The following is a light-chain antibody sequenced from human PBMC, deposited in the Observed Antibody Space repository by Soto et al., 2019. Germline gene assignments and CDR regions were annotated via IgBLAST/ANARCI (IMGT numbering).Light chain of an antibody. CDR3: QQSYSTPMYP. V-gene: IGKV1-39*01. J-gene: IGKJ2*01. CDR2: AAS. CDR1: QSISSY. Sequence: DIQMTQSPSSLSAYVGDRVTITCRASQSISSYLNWYQHKPGKAPKLLIYAASNLRSGVPSRFSGSGSGTDFTLTISSLQPEDFATYYCQQSYSTPMYPFGQGTKLEIK.